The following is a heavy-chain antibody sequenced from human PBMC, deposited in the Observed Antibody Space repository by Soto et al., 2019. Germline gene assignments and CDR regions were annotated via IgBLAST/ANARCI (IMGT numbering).Heavy chain of an antibody. D-gene: IGHD3-10*01. CDR3: AANSLGGGSQGDV. CDR1: GDTFSSYS. V-gene: IGHV1-69*13. Sequence: GASVKVSCKASGDTFSSYSISWVLQAPGQGLEWMGGIVPIFGTTVYAPRLQGRLTITADGPTSTSYMELSGLTFEDTAVYYCAANSLGGGSQGDVWGQGTTVTVSS. CDR2: IVPIFGTT. J-gene: IGHJ6*02.